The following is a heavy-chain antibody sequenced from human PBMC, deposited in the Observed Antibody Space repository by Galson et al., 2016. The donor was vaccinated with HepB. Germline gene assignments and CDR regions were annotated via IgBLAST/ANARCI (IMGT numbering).Heavy chain of an antibody. V-gene: IGHV3-9*01. D-gene: IGHD4-11*01. CDR3: ANQQDYTDAFDI. CDR1: GFTFDDYA. J-gene: IGHJ3*02. CDR2: ISWNSGGI. Sequence: SLRLSCAAFGFTFDDYAMHWVRQAPGKGLEWVSSISWNSGGIVYADSVKGRFTISRDNAKNSLYLQMNSLRIEGTALYYCANQQDYTDAFDIWGQGTMVTVSS.